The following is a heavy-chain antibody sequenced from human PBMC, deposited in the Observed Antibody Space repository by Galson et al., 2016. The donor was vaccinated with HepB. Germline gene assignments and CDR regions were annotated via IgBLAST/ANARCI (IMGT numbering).Heavy chain of an antibody. CDR1: GFTFSNAW. CDR3: TTDAYFDILTGYYPSSYFDY. V-gene: IGHV3-15*01. CDR2: IKSKTDGGPT. D-gene: IGHD3-9*01. Sequence: SLRLSCAASGFTFSNAWMSWVRQAPGKGLEWVGRIKSKTDGGPTDYAAPVKGRFTISRDDSKNTLYLQMNSLKTEDTAVYYCTTDAYFDILTGYYPSSYFDYWGQGTLVSVSS. J-gene: IGHJ4*02.